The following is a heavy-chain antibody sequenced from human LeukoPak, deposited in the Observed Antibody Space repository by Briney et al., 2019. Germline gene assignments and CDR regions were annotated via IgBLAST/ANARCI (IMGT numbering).Heavy chain of an antibody. V-gene: IGHV3-21*01. Sequence: GGSLRLSCAASGFTFSSYYMHWVRQAPGRGLEWVSSITSSSSYIFYADSVKGRFTISRDNAKNSLYLQMNSLRAEDTAVYYCARDPYSGGYSSYYYYMDVWGKGTTVTVSS. J-gene: IGHJ6*03. D-gene: IGHD1-26*01. CDR1: GFTFSSYY. CDR2: ITSSSSYI. CDR3: ARDPYSGGYSSYYYYMDV.